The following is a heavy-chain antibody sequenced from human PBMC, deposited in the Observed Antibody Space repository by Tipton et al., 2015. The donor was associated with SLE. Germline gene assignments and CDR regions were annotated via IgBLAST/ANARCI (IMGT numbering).Heavy chain of an antibody. V-gene: IGHV3-74*01. Sequence: SLRLSCVASGFNFSGSWMYWVRQVPGQGLLCLSRINSDGTIKTYADSVKGRFTIFRDNARNTLYLQMNSLRAEDTAVYYCVRDAVFLRYYYIMDVWGKGTTVTVAS. CDR2: INSDGTIK. CDR3: VRDAVFLRYYYIMDV. CDR1: GFNFSGSW. J-gene: IGHJ6*03. D-gene: IGHD2/OR15-2a*01.